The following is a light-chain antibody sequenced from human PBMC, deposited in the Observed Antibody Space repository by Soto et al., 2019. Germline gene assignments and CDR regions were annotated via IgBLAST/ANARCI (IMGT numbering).Light chain of an antibody. CDR1: QTISSW. V-gene: IGKV1-5*01. CDR3: QQYGSSPPIT. Sequence: DIQMTQSPSTLSGSVGDRVTITCRASQTISSWLAWYQQKPGKAPKLLIYAASSLQSGVPSRFSGSGSGTDFTLTISRLEPEDFAVYYCQQYGSSPPITFGQGTRLEI. J-gene: IGKJ5*01. CDR2: AAS.